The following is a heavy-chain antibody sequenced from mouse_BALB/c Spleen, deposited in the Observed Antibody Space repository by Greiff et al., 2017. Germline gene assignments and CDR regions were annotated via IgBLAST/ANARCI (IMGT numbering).Heavy chain of an antibody. CDR3: ARVDYYGSSYVDY. V-gene: IGHV14-3*02. Sequence: VQLQQSGAELVKPGASVKLSCTASGFNIKDTYMHWVKQRPEQGLEWIGRIDPANGNTKYDPKFQGKATITADTSSNTAYLQLSSLTSEDTAVYYCARVDYYGSSYVDYWGQGTTLTVSS. CDR1: GFNIKDTY. CDR2: IDPANGNT. D-gene: IGHD1-1*01. J-gene: IGHJ2*01.